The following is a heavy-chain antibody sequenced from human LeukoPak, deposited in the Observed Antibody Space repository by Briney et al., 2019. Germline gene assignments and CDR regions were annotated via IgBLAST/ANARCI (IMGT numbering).Heavy chain of an antibody. Sequence: TTGESLKTSCKTSGYSFTSYWIGWVRQMPGKGLEWMGIIYPGDSDTRYSPSFQGQVTISADKSISTAYLQWSSLKASDTAMYYCARHLAAGRWNDYWGQGTLVTVSS. J-gene: IGHJ4*02. CDR3: ARHLAAGRWNDY. V-gene: IGHV5-51*01. D-gene: IGHD4-23*01. CDR2: IYPGDSDT. CDR1: GYSFTSYW.